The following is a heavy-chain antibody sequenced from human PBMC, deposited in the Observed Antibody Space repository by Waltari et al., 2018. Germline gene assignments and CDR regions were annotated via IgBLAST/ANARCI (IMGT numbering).Heavy chain of an antibody. CDR1: GYSFTSSW. J-gene: IGHJ4*02. D-gene: IGHD4-17*01. CDR3: ARQAYGDYQGFEY. Sequence: EVHLVPSGAEVKKPGDSLQISCKGSGYSFTSSWIGWMRQMPGKSLEWMGALLPGNCESRYSASVQGHVTFWIDKSISTAYLQRSSLKDSDTDMYYCARQAYGDYQGFEYWGQGTLVSVSS. V-gene: IGHV5-51*01. CDR2: LLPGNCES.